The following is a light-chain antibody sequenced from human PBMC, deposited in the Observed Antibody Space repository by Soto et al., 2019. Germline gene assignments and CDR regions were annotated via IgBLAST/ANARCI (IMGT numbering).Light chain of an antibody. CDR3: QQYIRYPLT. CDR2: KAS. CDR1: QSISSW. J-gene: IGKJ5*01. Sequence: DIQMTQSPSTLSASVGDRVTITCRASQSISSWLAWYQQKPEKAPNLLIYKASSLESGVPSRFSATGSGTEFTLPISTLQPDDFATYYCQQYIRYPLTFGQGTRLE. V-gene: IGKV1-5*03.